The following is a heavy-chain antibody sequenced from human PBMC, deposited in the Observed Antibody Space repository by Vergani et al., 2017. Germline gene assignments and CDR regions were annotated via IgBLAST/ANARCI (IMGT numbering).Heavy chain of an antibody. V-gene: IGHV1-24*01. CDR2: FDPEAGET. CDR1: GYTFTGYY. Sequence: QVQLVQSGAEVKKPGASVKVSCKASGYTFTGYYMHWVRQAPGQGLEWMGGFDPEAGETIYAQKFQGRVTMTEDTSTDTAYMELSSLRSEDTAVYYCATGRHGLVSYWGQGTLVTVSS. D-gene: IGHD6-19*01. J-gene: IGHJ4*02. CDR3: ATGRHGLVSY.